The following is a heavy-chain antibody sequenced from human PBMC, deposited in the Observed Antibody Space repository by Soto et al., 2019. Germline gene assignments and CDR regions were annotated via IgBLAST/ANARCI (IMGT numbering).Heavy chain of an antibody. CDR2: IYWDDDK. D-gene: IGHD6-19*01. V-gene: IGHV2-5*02. CDR3: AHRRGIGEAVAAYSLFDY. CDR1: GFSLSTSGVG. Sequence: QITLKESGPTLVKPTQTLTLTCTFSGFSLSTSGVGVGWIRQPPGKALEWLALIYWDDDKRYSPSLKSRLTITKDXXKXQXXLTMTNMDPVDTATYYCAHRRGIGEAVAAYSLFDYWGQGTLVTVSS. J-gene: IGHJ4*02.